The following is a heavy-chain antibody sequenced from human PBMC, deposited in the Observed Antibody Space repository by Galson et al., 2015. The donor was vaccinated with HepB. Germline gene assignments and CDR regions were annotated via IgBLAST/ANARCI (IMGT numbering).Heavy chain of an antibody. D-gene: IGHD5-18*01. Sequence: SLRLSCAASGFTFNNYAMSWVRQAPGRGLEWVSAISGTGGITYYADSVKGRFTVSRDNSKSTLYLQMNSLRAEDTAVYYCAKGPAHTAMVTSGDYWGQGTLVTVSS. CDR2: ISGTGGIT. CDR3: AKGPAHTAMVTSGDY. CDR1: GFTFNNYA. J-gene: IGHJ4*02. V-gene: IGHV3-23*01.